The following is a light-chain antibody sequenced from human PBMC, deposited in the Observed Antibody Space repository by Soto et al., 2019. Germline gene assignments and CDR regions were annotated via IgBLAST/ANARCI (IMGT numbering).Light chain of an antibody. Sequence: QSVLTQPASVSGSPGQSITISCTGTSSDVGGYNYVSWYQQRPGKAPKLIIFEVSNRPSGVSDRFSGSNSGNTASLTISGLQAEDEADYYCTSYSRYSVLVFGGGTKVTVL. CDR1: SSDVGGYNY. V-gene: IGLV2-14*01. CDR3: TSYSRYSVLV. CDR2: EVS. J-gene: IGLJ3*02.